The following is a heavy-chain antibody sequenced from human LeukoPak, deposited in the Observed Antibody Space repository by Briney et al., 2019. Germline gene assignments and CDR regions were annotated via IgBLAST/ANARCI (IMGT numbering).Heavy chain of an antibody. CDR3: TRVVVVPAAMVGYYYYYGMDV. CDR2: IRSKAYGGTI. V-gene: IGHV3-49*04. D-gene: IGHD2-2*01. Sequence: GGSLRLPCTASGFTFGDYAMSWVRQAPGKGLEWVGFIRSKAYGGTIEYAASVKGRFTISRDDSKSIAYLQMNSLKTEDTAVYYCTRVVVVPAAMVGYYYYYGMDVWGQGTTVTVSS. J-gene: IGHJ6*02. CDR1: GFTFGDYA.